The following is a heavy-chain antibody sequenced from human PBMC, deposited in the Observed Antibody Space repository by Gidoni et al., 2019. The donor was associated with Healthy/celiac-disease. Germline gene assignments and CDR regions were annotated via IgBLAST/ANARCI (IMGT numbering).Heavy chain of an antibody. V-gene: IGHV4-39*01. Sequence: QLPLQESVPGLVKPSETLSLTCTVSGGSISSSSYYWCWIRQPPGKGLEWIGSIYYSGSTYYNPSLKSRVTISVDTSKNQFSLKLSSVTAADTAVYYCARQGRRIAAAGTPYYYYGMDVWGQGTTVTVSS. CDR1: GGSISSSSYY. D-gene: IGHD6-13*01. CDR2: IYYSGST. CDR3: ARQGRRIAAAGTPYYYYGMDV. J-gene: IGHJ6*02.